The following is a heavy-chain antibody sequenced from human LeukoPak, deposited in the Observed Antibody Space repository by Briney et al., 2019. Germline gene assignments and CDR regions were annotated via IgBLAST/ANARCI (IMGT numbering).Heavy chain of an antibody. CDR2: ISSSSSYI. CDR3: ARVGHYDYVWGSYRYHFDY. J-gene: IGHJ4*02. CDR1: GFTFSSNW. V-gene: IGHV3-21*01. Sequence: GGSLRLSCAASGFTFSSNWMSWVRQAPGKGLEWVSSISSSSSYIYYADSVKGRFTISRDNAKNSLYLQMNSLRAEDTAVYYCARVGHYDYVWGSYRYHFDYWGQGTLVTVSS. D-gene: IGHD3-16*02.